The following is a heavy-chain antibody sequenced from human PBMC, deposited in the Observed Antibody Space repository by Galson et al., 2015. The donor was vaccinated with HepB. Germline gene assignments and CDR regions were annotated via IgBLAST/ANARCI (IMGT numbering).Heavy chain of an antibody. CDR3: ARGESPETYTSLTGYVQHDYYHGVDV. CDR2: IDPSDSNT. J-gene: IGHJ6*02. Sequence: QSGAEVKKPGESLRISCTASGYSFTSYWIHWVRQMPGKGLEWMGRIDPSDSNTNYNPSFQGHVTISADKSIGAAFLQWSSLKASDTAIYFCARGESPETYTSLTGYVQHDYYHGVDVWGQGTSVTVSS. V-gene: IGHV5-10-1*01. D-gene: IGHD5-12*01. CDR1: GYSFTSYW.